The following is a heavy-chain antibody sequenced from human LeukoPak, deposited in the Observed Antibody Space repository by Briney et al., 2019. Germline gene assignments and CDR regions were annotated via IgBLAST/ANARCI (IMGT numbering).Heavy chain of an antibody. J-gene: IGHJ4*02. CDR2: IIPIFGTA. CDR1: GGTFSSYA. V-gene: IGHV1-69*13. D-gene: IGHD3-3*01. CDR3: ARSRGPYYDFWSGSGSTSDY. Sequence: ASVQVSCKASGGTFSSYAISRVRQAPGQGLEWMGGIIPIFGTANYAQKFQGRVTITADESTSTAYMELSSLRSDDTAVYYCARSRGPYYDFWSGSGSTSDYWGQGTLVTVSS.